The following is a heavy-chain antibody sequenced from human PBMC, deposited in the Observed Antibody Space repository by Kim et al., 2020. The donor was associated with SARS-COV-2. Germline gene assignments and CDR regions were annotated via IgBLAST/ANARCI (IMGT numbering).Heavy chain of an antibody. CDR1: GFTFGDYG. J-gene: IGHJ4*02. Sequence: GGSLRLSCTVSGFTFGDYGMTWVRQAPGKGLEWVSGISPTGGSIYYADSVKGRFTISRDNSKNTLSLQMNSLRAEDTAVYYCAKARSASWYSEYWAQGT. D-gene: IGHD6-13*01. CDR3: AKARSASWYSEY. V-gene: IGHV3-23*01. CDR2: ISPTGGSI.